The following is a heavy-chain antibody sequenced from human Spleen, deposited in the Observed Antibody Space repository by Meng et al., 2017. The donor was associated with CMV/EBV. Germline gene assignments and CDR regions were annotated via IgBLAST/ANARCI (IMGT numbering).Heavy chain of an antibody. D-gene: IGHD2-15*01. CDR2: IYYSGN. J-gene: IGHJ6*02. CDR3: ARGGPLMDV. Sequence: SETLSLTCTVSGGSISSYYWSWIRQPPGKGLEWIGYIYYSGNNYNPSLKRRVTILVDTSTNQCSLKLSSVTAADTAVYYCARGGPLMDVLGQGTTVTVSS. V-gene: IGHV4-59*01. CDR1: GGSISSYY.